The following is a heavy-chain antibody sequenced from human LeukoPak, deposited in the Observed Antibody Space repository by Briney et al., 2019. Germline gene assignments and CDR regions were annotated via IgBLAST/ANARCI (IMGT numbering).Heavy chain of an antibody. CDR2: INHSGST. V-gene: IGHV4-34*01. CDR1: GGSFSGYY. Sequence: PSETLSLTCAVYGGSFSGYYWSWIRQPPGKGLEWIGEINHSGSTNYNPSLKSRVTISVDTSKNQFSLKLSSVTAEDTAVYYCARDSYWGQGTLVTVSS. J-gene: IGHJ4*02. CDR3: ARDSY.